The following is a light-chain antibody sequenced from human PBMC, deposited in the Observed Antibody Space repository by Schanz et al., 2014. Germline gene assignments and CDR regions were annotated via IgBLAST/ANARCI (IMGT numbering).Light chain of an antibody. CDR1: QSVSSTY. V-gene: IGKV3-20*01. CDR3: QLFRGSSYT. Sequence: EIVLTQSPATLSLSPGERATLSCRASQSVSSTYLAWYQQKPGQAPRLLIYGASSRATGIPARFSGSGSGADFTLTINTLEPEDFAVFYCQLFRGSSYTFGHGTTLEIK. CDR2: GAS. J-gene: IGKJ2*01.